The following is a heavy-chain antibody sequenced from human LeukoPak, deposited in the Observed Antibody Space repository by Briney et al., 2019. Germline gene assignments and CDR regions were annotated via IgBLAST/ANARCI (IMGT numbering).Heavy chain of an antibody. CDR1: GFTFSSYS. Sequence: GGSLRLSCAGSGFTFSSYSMNWVRQAPGKGLEWVSSISSSSSYIHYADSVRGRFTISRDNAKNSLFLQMNSLRGEDTAVYYCARCTTGKTFGSLREIKKSREIDYWGQGTLVTVSS. J-gene: IGHJ4*02. V-gene: IGHV3-21*01. CDR2: ISSSSSYI. CDR3: ARCTTGKTFGSLREIKKSREIDY. D-gene: IGHD1-1*01.